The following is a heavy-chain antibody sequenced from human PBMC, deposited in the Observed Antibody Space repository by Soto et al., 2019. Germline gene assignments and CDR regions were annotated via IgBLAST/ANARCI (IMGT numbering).Heavy chain of an antibody. Sequence: GGSLRLSCTVTGFTYSSHAMRWVRQAPGKGLEWVSAISGSGGSTYYADSVKGRFTISRDNSKNTLYLQMNSLRAEDTAVYYCAKEGGITANYFDYWGQGTLVTVSS. D-gene: IGHD1-20*01. CDR1: GFTYSSHA. V-gene: IGHV3-23*01. CDR2: ISGSGGST. J-gene: IGHJ4*02. CDR3: AKEGGITANYFDY.